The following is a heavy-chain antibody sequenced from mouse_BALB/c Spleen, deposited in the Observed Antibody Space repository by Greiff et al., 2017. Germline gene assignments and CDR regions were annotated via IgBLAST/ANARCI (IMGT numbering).Heavy chain of an antibody. D-gene: IGHD1-1*01. CDR3: ARGEDYYGSSYYAMDY. Sequence: VMLVESGPGLVAPSQSLSITCTVSGFSLTSYGVHWVRQPPGKGLEWLGVIWAGGSTNYNSALMSRLSISKDNSKSQVFLKMNSLQTDDTAMYYCARGEDYYGSSYYAMDYWGQGTSVTVSS. CDR2: IWAGGST. V-gene: IGHV2-9*02. CDR1: GFSLTSYG. J-gene: IGHJ4*01.